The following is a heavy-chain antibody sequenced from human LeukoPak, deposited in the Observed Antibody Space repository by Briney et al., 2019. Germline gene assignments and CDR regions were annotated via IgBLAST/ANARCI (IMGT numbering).Heavy chain of an antibody. CDR1: GGTFSSYA. D-gene: IGHD3-22*01. J-gene: IGHJ4*02. Sequence: GASVKVSCKASGGTFSSYAISWVRQAPGQGLEWMGRIIPILGIANYAQKFQGRVTITADESTSTAYMELSSLRSEDTAVYYCARGWDSSGQIPFFYWGQGTLVTVSS. CDR2: IIPILGIA. V-gene: IGHV1-69*04. CDR3: ARGWDSSGQIPFFY.